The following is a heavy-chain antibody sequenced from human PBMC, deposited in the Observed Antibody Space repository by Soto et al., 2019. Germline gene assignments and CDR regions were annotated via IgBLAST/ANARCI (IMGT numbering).Heavy chain of an antibody. CDR3: AKDGIVRGSGSYLDY. CDR1: GFTFSSYA. CDR2: TSYDGSNK. Sequence: QVQLVESGGGVVQPGRSLRLSCAASGFTFSSYAMHWVRQAPGKGLEWVAITSYDGSNKNYADSVRGRFTISRDNSKNTLDLQMNSLRGEDMAVYYCAKDGIVRGSGSYLDYWGQGALVTVSS. D-gene: IGHD3-10*01. V-gene: IGHV3-30*18. J-gene: IGHJ4*02.